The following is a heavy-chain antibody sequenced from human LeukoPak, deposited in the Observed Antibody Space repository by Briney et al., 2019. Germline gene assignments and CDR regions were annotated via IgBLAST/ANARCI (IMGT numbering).Heavy chain of an antibody. V-gene: IGHV3-53*01. CDR2: IYSGGST. Sequence: PGGSLRLSCAASGFTVSCNYMSWVRQARGKGVEWVSVIYSGGSTYYADSVKGRFTISRDNSKNTLYLQMNSMRAEDTAVYYCARGGDYDFPFDPWGQGTLVTVSS. D-gene: IGHD3-3*01. CDR1: GFTVSCNY. CDR3: ARGGDYDFPFDP. J-gene: IGHJ5*02.